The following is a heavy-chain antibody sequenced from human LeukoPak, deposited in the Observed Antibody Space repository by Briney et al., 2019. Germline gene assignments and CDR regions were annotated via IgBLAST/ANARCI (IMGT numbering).Heavy chain of an antibody. CDR2: IREDGSEE. CDR3: AREGRWEAQRLAFDI. D-gene: IGHD1-26*01. V-gene: IGHV3-7*03. CDR1: GFSFSTYW. Sequence: GGSLKLSCVGSGFSFSTYWMSWVRQAPGKGLEWVANIREDGSEEYYVDSVKGRFTMSRDNAKNSVYLQMNSLRAEDTAVYYCAREGRWEAQRLAFDIWGQGTMVTVSS. J-gene: IGHJ3*02.